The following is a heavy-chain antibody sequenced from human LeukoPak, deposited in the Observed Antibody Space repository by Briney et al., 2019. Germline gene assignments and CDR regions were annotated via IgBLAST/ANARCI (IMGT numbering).Heavy chain of an antibody. CDR1: GDSISSYY. D-gene: IGHD3-22*01. CDR2: IYASGST. CDR3: AREGIYFDSSRRYYYYYMDV. J-gene: IGHJ6*03. V-gene: IGHV4-4*07. Sequence: SETLSLTCTVSGDSISSYYWSWIRQPAGKGLEWIGRIYASGSTTYNPSLKSRVTMSVDTSKNQFSLKVSSVTAADTAVYYCAREGIYFDSSRRYYYYYMDVWGKGPTVTVSS.